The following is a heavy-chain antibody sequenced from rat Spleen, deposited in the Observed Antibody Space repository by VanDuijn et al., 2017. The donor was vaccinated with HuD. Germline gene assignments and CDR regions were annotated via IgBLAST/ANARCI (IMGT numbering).Heavy chain of an antibody. D-gene: IGHD1-12*02. CDR1: GHSISSTYR. J-gene: IGHJ3*01. Sequence: EVQLQESGPGLVKPSQSLSLTCSVTGHSISSTYRWNWIRKFPGNKMEWMGYINSAGSTIYNPSLNSRISITRDTSKNQFFLQVNSVTPEYAATYYCARSDGTHYYLPFADWGQGTLVTVSS. CDR2: INSAGST. V-gene: IGHV3-3*01. CDR3: ARSDGTHYYLPFAD.